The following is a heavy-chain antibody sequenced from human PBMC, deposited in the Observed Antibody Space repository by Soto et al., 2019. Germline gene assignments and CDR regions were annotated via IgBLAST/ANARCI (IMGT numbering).Heavy chain of an antibody. D-gene: IGHD6-6*01. V-gene: IGHV1-2*04. Sequence: ASVKVSCKASGYTFTGYYMHWVRQAPGQGLEWMGWINPNSGGTNYAQKFQGWVTMTRDTSISTAYMELSRLRSDDTAVYYCARVPVVAARRGNYYYYGMDVWGQGTTVTVSS. CDR3: ARVPVVAARRGNYYYYGMDV. CDR1: GYTFTGYY. CDR2: INPNSGGT. J-gene: IGHJ6*02.